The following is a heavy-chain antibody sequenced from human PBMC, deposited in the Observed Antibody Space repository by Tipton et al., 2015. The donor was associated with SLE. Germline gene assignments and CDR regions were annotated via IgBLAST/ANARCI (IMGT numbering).Heavy chain of an antibody. J-gene: IGHJ6*02. Sequence: TLSLTCTVSGGSISSGTYYWSWIRQPAGKGLEWIGRIYTSGRTNNNPSLKSRVTISVDTSKNQFSLKLSSVTAADTAVYYCARGLIVVVPAAMPGPFYFYYGMDVWGQGTTITVSS. D-gene: IGHD2-2*01. CDR2: IYTSGRT. CDR1: GGSISSGTYY. V-gene: IGHV4-61*02. CDR3: ARGLIVVVPAAMPGPFYFYYGMDV.